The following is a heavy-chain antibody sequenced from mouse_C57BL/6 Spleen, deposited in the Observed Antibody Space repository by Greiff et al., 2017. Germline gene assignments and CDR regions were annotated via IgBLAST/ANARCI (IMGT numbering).Heavy chain of an antibody. D-gene: IGHD1-1*01. CDR3: ARSDCYGSRHYAMDY. Sequence: QVQLQQPGAELVKPGASVKMSCKASGYTFTSYWITWVKQRPGQGLEWIGDIYPGSGSTNYNEKFQSKATLTVDTSSSTAYMQLSSLTSEDSAVYYGARSDCYGSRHYAMDYWGQGTSVTVSS. V-gene: IGHV1-55*01. J-gene: IGHJ4*01. CDR2: IYPGSGST. CDR1: GYTFTSYW.